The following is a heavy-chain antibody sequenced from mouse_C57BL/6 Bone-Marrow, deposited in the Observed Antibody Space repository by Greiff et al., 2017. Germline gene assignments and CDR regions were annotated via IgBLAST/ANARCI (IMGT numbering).Heavy chain of an antibody. CDR3: ARTGTAWLSY. CDR1: GYSITSGYY. CDR2: ISYDGSN. Sequence: DVQLQESGPGLVKPSQSLSLTCSVTGYSITSGYYWNWIRQFPGNKLEWMGYISYDGSNNYNPSLKNRISITRDTSKNQFFLKLNSVTTEDTATYYGARTGTAWLSYWGQGTLVTGAA. D-gene: IGHD4-1*01. J-gene: IGHJ3*01. V-gene: IGHV3-6*01.